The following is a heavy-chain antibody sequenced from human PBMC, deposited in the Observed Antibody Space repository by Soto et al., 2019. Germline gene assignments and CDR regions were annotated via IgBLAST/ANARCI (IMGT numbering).Heavy chain of an antibody. Sequence: EVELLESGGDLAQPGGSLRLSCAASGFTFSSHAMSWVRQAPGKGLEWVSAISATGGSTYHADSLKGRFNISRDNSKNTLYLQMSSLRAEDTAVYYCAKGGVIVARSDYHGMYVWGQGTTVTVS. D-gene: IGHD5-12*01. CDR3: AKGGVIVARSDYHGMYV. J-gene: IGHJ6*02. V-gene: IGHV3-23*01. CDR2: ISATGGST. CDR1: GFTFSSHA.